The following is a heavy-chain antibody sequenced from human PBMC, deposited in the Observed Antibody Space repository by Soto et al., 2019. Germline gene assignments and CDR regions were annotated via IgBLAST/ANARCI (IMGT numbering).Heavy chain of an antibody. V-gene: IGHV2-5*02. CDR1: GFSLSTTGVG. CDR3: VQRDRYCAGDNWYGGFDP. J-gene: IGHJ5*02. Sequence: QITLKESGPTVVKPRQTLTLTCSISGFSLSTTGVGVGWVRQSPGKALEWLALIYWDEYKRYSPSLKYKLTITKDTSKNQVVRSLTNVDPVHTATYYCVQRDRYCAGDNWYGGFDPLGQGTLITVSS. CDR2: IYWDEYK. D-gene: IGHD2-21*01.